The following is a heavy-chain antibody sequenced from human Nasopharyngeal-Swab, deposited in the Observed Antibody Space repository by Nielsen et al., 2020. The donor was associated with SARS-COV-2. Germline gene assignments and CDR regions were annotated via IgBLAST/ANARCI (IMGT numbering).Heavy chain of an antibody. Sequence: GSLRLSCDVNGGTFSGFFWSWVRLPPGKGLEWIGAVNHIGRADYNPSLKSRVTISVDTSKNQLSLKLTSVTAADTAVYYCARDIFGVVSYFDYSLDVWGQGTTVTVSS. J-gene: IGHJ6*02. V-gene: IGHV4-34*01. D-gene: IGHD3-3*01. CDR3: ARDIFGVVSYFDYSLDV. CDR2: VNHIGRA. CDR1: GGTFSGFF.